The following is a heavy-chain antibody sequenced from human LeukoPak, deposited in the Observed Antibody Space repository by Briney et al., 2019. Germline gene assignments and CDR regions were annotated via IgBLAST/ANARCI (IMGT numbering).Heavy chain of an antibody. Sequence: ASVKVSCKASEYTFTGYYIHWVRQAPGQGLEWMGWINPRSGGTNYAQKFQGRVTMTRDTSISTAYMELSSLRSDDTAVYYCAGDRAVVVPAAVYIHNWFDPWGQGTLVTVSS. V-gene: IGHV1-2*02. D-gene: IGHD2-2*01. CDR3: AGDRAVVVPAAVYIHNWFDP. CDR2: INPRSGGT. J-gene: IGHJ5*02. CDR1: EYTFTGYY.